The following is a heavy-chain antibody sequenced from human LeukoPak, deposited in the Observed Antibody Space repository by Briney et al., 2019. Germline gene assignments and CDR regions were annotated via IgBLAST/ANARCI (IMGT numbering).Heavy chain of an antibody. Sequence: GGSLRLSCVASGFTFDDYGMSWVRQAPGKGLEWVSGINWNGGSTGYADSVKGRFTISRDNAKNSLYLQMNSLRAEDTALYYCARLTGDSSDYGMDVWGQGTTVTVSS. CDR3: ARLTGDSSDYGMDV. J-gene: IGHJ6*02. CDR2: INWNGGST. CDR1: GFTFDDYG. D-gene: IGHD6-19*01. V-gene: IGHV3-20*04.